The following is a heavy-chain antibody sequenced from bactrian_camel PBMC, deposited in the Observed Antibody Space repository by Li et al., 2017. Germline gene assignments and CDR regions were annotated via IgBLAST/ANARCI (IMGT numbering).Heavy chain of an antibody. J-gene: IGHJ4*01. V-gene: IGHV3S32*01. CDR2: IYIGGDNR. CDR1: AYFYGMNC. D-gene: IGHD6*01. Sequence: EVQLVESGGGSAQAGGALRLTCTSSAYFYGMNCMAWFRQAPGKEREGVAAIYIGGDNRYYGDSVKGRFTVSRGDGGNTLTLQMTGLKLEDSATYYCATTTRSSSADCRGRLSRVDFTYQGRGTQVTVS.